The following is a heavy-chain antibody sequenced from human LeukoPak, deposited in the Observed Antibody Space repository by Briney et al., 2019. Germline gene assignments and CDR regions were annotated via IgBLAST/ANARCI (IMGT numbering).Heavy chain of an antibody. CDR3: ATHGSAHYYMDV. CDR2: ISGSGSGT. CDR1: GFTFSSYW. D-gene: IGHD2-2*03. Sequence: GGSLRFSCAASGFTFSSYWMHWVRQAPGKGLEWVSGISGSGSGTYYADSVKGRFTISRDNSKNTLHLQMNSLRAEDTAVYYCATHGSAHYYMDVWGKGTTVTISS. V-gene: IGHV3-23*01. J-gene: IGHJ6*03.